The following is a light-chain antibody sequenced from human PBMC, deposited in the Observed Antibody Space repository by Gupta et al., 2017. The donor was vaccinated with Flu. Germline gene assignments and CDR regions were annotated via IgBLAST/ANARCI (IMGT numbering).Light chain of an antibody. Sequence: QSVLTQPPSASGTPGQEVIISCSGSISNIGTNTANWYQQLPGAAPKLLVFINSHRPSGVPDRFSASKSGTSASLAISGLQSEDEADYYCAAWDDSLKGWVFGGGTKLTVL. CDR1: ISNIGTNT. V-gene: IGLV1-44*01. CDR3: AAWDDSLKGWV. CDR2: INS. J-gene: IGLJ3*02.